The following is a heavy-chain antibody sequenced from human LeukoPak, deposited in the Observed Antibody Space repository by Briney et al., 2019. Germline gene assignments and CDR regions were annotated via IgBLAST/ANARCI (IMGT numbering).Heavy chain of an antibody. CDR2: ISSSSSTI. V-gene: IGHV3-48*01. D-gene: IGHD6-19*01. CDR3: ARAKPYSSGWSVYYFDY. Sequence: PGGSLRLSCAASGFTFSSYSMNWVRQAPGKGLEWVSYISSSSSTIYYADSVKGRFTISRDNSKNTLYLQMNSLRAEDTAVYYCARAKPYSSGWSVYYFDYWGQGTLVTVSS. J-gene: IGHJ4*02. CDR1: GFTFSSYS.